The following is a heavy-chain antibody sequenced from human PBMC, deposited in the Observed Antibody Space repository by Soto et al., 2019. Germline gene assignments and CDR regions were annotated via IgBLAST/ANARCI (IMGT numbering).Heavy chain of an antibody. V-gene: IGHV1-69*06. D-gene: IGHD3-9*01. CDR1: GGTFSSNA. J-gene: IGHJ4*02. CDR3: AVTVTGSRSPLAH. CDR2: IIPIYASP. Sequence: QVQLVQYGAEVKKPGSSVKVSCKASGGTFSSNAISWVRQAPGQGLEWMGGIIPIYASPNYAQNFQGRVTVTADKATCTAYLELSRLKFADSAIYYCAVTVTGSRSPLAHWGRGTLVIVSS.